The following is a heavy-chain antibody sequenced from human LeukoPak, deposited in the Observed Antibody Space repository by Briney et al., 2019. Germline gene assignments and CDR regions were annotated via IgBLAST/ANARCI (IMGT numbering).Heavy chain of an antibody. CDR3: ARDHEIHYDIFSLGYYYYGMDV. CDR1: GFTFSSYA. J-gene: IGHJ6*02. V-gene: IGHV3-23*01. CDR2: ISGSGGST. D-gene: IGHD3-9*01. Sequence: GGSLRLSCAASGFTFSSYAMSWVRQAPGKGLEWVSAISGSGGSTYYADSVKGRFTISRDNAKNSLYLQMNSLRAEDTAVYYCARDHEIHYDIFSLGYYYYGMDVWGQGTTVTVSS.